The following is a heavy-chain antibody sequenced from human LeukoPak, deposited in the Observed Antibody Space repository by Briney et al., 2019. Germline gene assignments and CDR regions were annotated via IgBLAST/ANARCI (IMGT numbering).Heavy chain of an antibody. CDR1: GYTFSGYY. V-gene: IGHV1-2*02. J-gene: IGHJ4*02. CDR2: INPNGGVT. Sequence: ASVKVSCKASGYTFSGYYMHWLRQAPGQGLEWMGWINPNGGVTNYAQKFQGRVTMTRDTSISTAYMELSRLRSDDTAVYYCARDGGDGYNFYYWGQGTLVTVFS. CDR3: ARDGGDGYNFYY. D-gene: IGHD5-24*01.